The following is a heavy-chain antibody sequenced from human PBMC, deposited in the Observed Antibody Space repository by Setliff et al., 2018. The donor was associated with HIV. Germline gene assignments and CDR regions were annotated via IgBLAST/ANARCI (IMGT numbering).Heavy chain of an antibody. V-gene: IGHV4-31*03. CDR3: ARAPNKPYYHMDV. CDR2: IYHSGST. Sequence: PSETLSLTCTVSGGSISSGVYYWSWIRLHPGKGLEWIGYIYHSGSTYYNPSLKGRVSISLDTSKNQFSLKLSSVTATDTAVYYCARAPNKPYYHMDVWGKGTTVTVSS. CDR1: GGSISSGVYY. J-gene: IGHJ6*03.